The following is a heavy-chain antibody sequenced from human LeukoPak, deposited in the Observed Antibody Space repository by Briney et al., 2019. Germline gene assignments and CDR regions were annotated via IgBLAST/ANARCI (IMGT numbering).Heavy chain of an antibody. V-gene: IGHV3-23*01. CDR2: ISGRGGST. CDR3: ASSLQYCSSTSCSYYYYYYGMDV. Sequence: GGSLRLSCAASGFTFSSYAMSWVRQAPGKGLEWVSAISGRGGSTYYADSVKGRFTISRDNSKNTLYLQMNSLRAEDTAVYYCASSLQYCSSTSCSYYYYYYGMDVWGQGTTVTVSS. CDR1: GFTFSSYA. J-gene: IGHJ6*02. D-gene: IGHD2-2*01.